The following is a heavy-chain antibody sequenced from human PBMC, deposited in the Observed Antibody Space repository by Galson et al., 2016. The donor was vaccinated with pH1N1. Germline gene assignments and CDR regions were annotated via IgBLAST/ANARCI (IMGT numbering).Heavy chain of an antibody. CDR3: ARPRIASPGALHH. CDR2: ISSGGNTM. V-gene: IGHV3-48*03. J-gene: IGHJ1*01. D-gene: IGHD1-26*01. CDR1: GFTFDSHE. Sequence: SLRLSCAVSGFTFDSHEMNWVRQAPGKGPEWVASISSGGNTMFYADSVKGRFTMSRDNSKNTVYLQMNSLTREDTAVYFCARPRIASPGALHHWGQGTRVTVSS.